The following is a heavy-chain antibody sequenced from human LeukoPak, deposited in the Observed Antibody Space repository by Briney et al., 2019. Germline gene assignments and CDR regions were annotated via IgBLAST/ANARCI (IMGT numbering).Heavy chain of an antibody. D-gene: IGHD1-26*01. CDR2: ISSSSYI. J-gene: IGHJ5*02. V-gene: IGHV3-21*01. CDR1: GFTFSSYS. CDR3: ARVYRGVVGATRFDP. Sequence: GGSLRLSCAASGFTFSSYSMNWVRQAPGKGLEWVSSISSSSYIYYADSVKGRFTISRDNAKNSLYLQMNSLRAEDTAVYYCARVYRGVVGATRFDPRGQGTLVTVSS.